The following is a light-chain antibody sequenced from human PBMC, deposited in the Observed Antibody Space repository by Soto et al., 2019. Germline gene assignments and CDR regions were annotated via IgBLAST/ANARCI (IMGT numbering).Light chain of an antibody. CDR1: QSVSSSY. CDR2: GAS. CDR3: QQYGSSGT. V-gene: IGKV3-20*01. J-gene: IGKJ1*01. Sequence: EFVLTQSPGTLSLSPGERATLSCRASQSVSSSYLAWYQQKPGQAPRRLIYGASSRATGIPDRFSGSGSGTDFTLTISRLEPEDFAVYYCQQYGSSGTFGQGTKVDIK.